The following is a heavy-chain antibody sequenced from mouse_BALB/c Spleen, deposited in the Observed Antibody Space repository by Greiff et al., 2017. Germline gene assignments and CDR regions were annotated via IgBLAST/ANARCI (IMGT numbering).Heavy chain of an antibody. Sequence: EVQRVESGGGLVQPGGSLRLSCATSGFTFTDYYMSWVRQPPGKALEWLGFIRNKANGYTTEYSASVKGRFTISRDNSQSILYLQMNTLRAEDSATYYCARDHAMDYWGQGTSVTVSS. CDR2: IRNKANGYTT. CDR3: ARDHAMDY. CDR1: GFTFTDYY. V-gene: IGHV7-3*02. J-gene: IGHJ4*01.